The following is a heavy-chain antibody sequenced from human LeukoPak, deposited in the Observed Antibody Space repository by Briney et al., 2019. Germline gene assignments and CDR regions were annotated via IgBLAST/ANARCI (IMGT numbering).Heavy chain of an antibody. Sequence: PSETLSLTCTVSGGSISSYYWSWIRQPPGKGLEWIGYIYYSGSTNYNPSLKSRVTISVDTSKNQFSLKLSSVTAADTAVYYCAKGVYSGYDSDAFDIWGQGTMVTVSS. CDR2: IYYSGST. CDR3: AKGVYSGYDSDAFDI. J-gene: IGHJ3*02. V-gene: IGHV4-59*01. CDR1: GGSISSYY. D-gene: IGHD5-12*01.